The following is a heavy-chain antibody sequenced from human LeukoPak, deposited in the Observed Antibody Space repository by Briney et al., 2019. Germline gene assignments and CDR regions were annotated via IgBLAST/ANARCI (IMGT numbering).Heavy chain of an antibody. V-gene: IGHV3-30*04. Sequence: GRSLRLSCAASGFTFSSYAMHWVRQAPGKGLEWVALISYDGSNKYYADSVKARFNISRDNSKNTVYLRMNSLRAEDTAVYYCAKDRSSYSGYDSYFDYWGQGTLVTVSS. CDR3: AKDRSSYSGYDSYFDY. J-gene: IGHJ4*02. CDR1: GFTFSSYA. CDR2: ISYDGSNK. D-gene: IGHD5-12*01.